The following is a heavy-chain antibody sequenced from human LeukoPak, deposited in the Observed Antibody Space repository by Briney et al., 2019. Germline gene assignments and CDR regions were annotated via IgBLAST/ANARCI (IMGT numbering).Heavy chain of an antibody. CDR1: GGSISSYY. J-gene: IGHJ4*02. D-gene: IGHD3-22*01. CDR2: IYYSGST. CDR3: ARGSWYYDSSGYAPLDY. Sequence: KPSETLSLTCTVSGGSISSYYGSWIRQPPGKGLEWIGYIYYSGSTNYNPSLKSRVTISVDTSKNQFSLKLSSLTAADTAVYYCARGSWYYDSSGYAPLDYWGQGTLVTVSS. V-gene: IGHV4-59*01.